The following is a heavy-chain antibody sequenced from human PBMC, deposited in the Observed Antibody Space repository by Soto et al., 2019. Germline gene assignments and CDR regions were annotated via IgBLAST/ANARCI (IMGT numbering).Heavy chain of an antibody. V-gene: IGHV4-34*01. Sequence: QVQLQQWGAGLLKPSETLSLTCAIYGGSFSDYYWSWIRLIPGKGLEWIGEINYTGGTNYNPSLKGRFTMSSDTSKNQFSVMMRFVTAEDTALYYCTRPANDHSSSSGYHHGAFDVWGQGRKVTVSS. CDR3: TRPANDHSSSSGYHHGAFDV. CDR1: GGSFSDYY. CDR2: INYTGGT. J-gene: IGHJ3*01. D-gene: IGHD3-22*01.